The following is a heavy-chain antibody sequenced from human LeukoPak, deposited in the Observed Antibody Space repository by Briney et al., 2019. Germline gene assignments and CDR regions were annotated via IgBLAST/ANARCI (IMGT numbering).Heavy chain of an antibody. V-gene: IGHV3-30*03. CDR3: ATHPYGYYYYYYMDV. CDR1: GFTFSSYG. Sequence: GGSLRLSCAASGFTFSSYGMHWVRQAPGKGLEWVAVISYDGSNKYYADSVKGRFTISRDNSKNTLYLQMNSLRAEDTAVYYCATHPYGYYYYYYMDVWGKGTTVSVSS. J-gene: IGHJ6*03. CDR2: ISYDGSNK. D-gene: IGHD2-21*01.